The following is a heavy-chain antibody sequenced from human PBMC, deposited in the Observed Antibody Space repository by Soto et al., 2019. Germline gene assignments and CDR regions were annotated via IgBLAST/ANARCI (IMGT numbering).Heavy chain of an antibody. CDR2: IWSDGSNK. J-gene: IGHJ2*01. CDR3: AREPIRHLIGAVAARGYFDL. V-gene: IGHV3-33*01. D-gene: IGHD6-19*01. CDR1: GFTFSSYG. Sequence: QVQLVESGGGVVQPGRSLRLSCAASGFTFSSYGMHWVRQAPGKGLEWVAVIWSDGSNKYYADSVKGRFTISRDNSKNTLYLQMNSLRAEDTAAYYCAREPIRHLIGAVAARGYFDLWGRGTLVTVSS.